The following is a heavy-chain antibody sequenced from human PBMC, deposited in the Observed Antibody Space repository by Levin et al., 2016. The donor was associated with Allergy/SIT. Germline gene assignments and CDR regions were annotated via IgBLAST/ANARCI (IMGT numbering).Heavy chain of an antibody. J-gene: IGHJ4*02. CDR2: INHSGVT. CDR3: ARETGITSD. D-gene: IGHD1-1*01. CDR1: GGSFSGYN. V-gene: IGHV4-34*01. Sequence: SETLSLTCAVYGGSFSGYNWNWIRQAPGKGLEWIGEINHSGVTNYNPSLKSRVTISVDTSKTHFSLRLNSVTAADTAVYYCARETGITSDWGQGTLVTVSS.